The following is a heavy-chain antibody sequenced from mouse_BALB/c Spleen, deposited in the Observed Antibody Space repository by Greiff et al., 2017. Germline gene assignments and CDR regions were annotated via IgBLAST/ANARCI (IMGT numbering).Heavy chain of an antibody. CDR3: ARWGGGYYWYFDY. Sequence: DVQLVESGGSLVQPGGSRKLSCAASGFTFSSFGMHWVRQAPEKGLEWVAYISSGSSTIYYADTVKGRFTISRDNPKNTLFLQMTSLRSEDTAMYYCARWGGGYYWYFDYWGQGTTLTVSS. CDR1: GFTFSSFG. J-gene: IGHJ2*01. CDR2: ISSGSSTI. V-gene: IGHV5-17*02. D-gene: IGHD2-3*01.